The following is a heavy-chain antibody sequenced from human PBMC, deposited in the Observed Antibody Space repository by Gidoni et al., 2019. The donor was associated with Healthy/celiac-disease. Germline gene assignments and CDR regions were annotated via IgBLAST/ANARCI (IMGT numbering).Heavy chain of an antibody. D-gene: IGHD6-19*01. V-gene: IGHV5-51*03. J-gene: IGHJ4*02. CDR1: GYSFNSYW. CDR3: ARPSSVAAGSWDVDY. CDR2: IYPGDSDT. Sequence: EVQLVQSGAAVKKPWESLKISCQGSGYSFNSYWIDWVRQMPGKGLEWMGIIYPGDSDTRYSPSFQGQVTISADKSSSTAYLQWSSLKASDTAMYYCARPSSVAAGSWDVDYRGQGTLVTVSS.